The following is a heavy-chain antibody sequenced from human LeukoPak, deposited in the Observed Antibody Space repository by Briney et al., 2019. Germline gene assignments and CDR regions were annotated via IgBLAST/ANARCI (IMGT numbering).Heavy chain of an antibody. CDR3: AKDMGSGGYQAGY. D-gene: IGHD6-19*01. CDR2: INPSGGST. CDR1: GYTFTSYF. J-gene: IGHJ4*02. V-gene: IGHV1-46*01. Sequence: ASVKVSCKASGYTFTSYFMHWVRQAPGQGLEWMGIINPSGGSTSYAQKFQGRVTMTRDTSTSTVHMELSSLRSEDTAVYYCAKDMGSGGYQAGYWGQGTLVTVSS.